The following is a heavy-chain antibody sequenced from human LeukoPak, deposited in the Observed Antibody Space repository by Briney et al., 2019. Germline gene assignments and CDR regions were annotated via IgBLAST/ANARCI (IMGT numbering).Heavy chain of an antibody. CDR2: ISGSGSTR. Sequence: PGGSLRLSCVASGFTFSRYNMNWVRQAPGKGLEWVSYISGSGSTRYYTDSVKGRFTISRDNAKNSLYLQMNSLRAEDTAVYYCVRDPGITGTSYWGQGTLVTVSS. D-gene: IGHD1-20*01. CDR3: VRDPGITGTSY. J-gene: IGHJ4*02. V-gene: IGHV3-48*03. CDR1: GFTFSRYN.